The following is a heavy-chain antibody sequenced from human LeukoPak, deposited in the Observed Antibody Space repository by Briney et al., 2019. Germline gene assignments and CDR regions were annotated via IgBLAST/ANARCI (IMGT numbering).Heavy chain of an antibody. Sequence: ASVKVSCKASGYTFTGYYMHWVRQAPGQGLEWMGWINPNSGGTNYAQEFQGWVTMTRDTSISTAYMELSRLRSDDTAVYYCAIGLDYDILTGYPPVYWGQGTLVTVSS. CDR2: INPNSGGT. D-gene: IGHD3-9*01. CDR1: GYTFTGYY. V-gene: IGHV1-2*04. J-gene: IGHJ4*02. CDR3: AIGLDYDILTGYPPVY.